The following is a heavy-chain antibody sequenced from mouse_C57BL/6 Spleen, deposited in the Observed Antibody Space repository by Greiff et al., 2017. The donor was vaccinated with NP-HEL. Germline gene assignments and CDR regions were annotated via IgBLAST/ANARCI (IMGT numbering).Heavy chain of an antibody. D-gene: IGHD2-2*01. J-gene: IGHJ4*01. CDR2: IDPSDSYT. Sequence: VQLKQPGAELVMPGASVKLSCKASGYTFTSYWMHWVKQRPGQGLEWIGEIDPSDSYTNYNQKFKGKSTLTVDKSSSTAYMQLSSLTSEDSAVYYCARGGYDGYYAMDYWGQGTSVTVSS. CDR1: GYTFTSYW. CDR3: ARGGYDGYYAMDY. V-gene: IGHV1-69*01.